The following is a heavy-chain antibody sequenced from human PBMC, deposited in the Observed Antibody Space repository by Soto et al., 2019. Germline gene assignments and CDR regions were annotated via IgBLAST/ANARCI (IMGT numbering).Heavy chain of an antibody. D-gene: IGHD3-22*01. CDR2: ISAYNGNT. CDR3: ARDSGPYDSSGYEPHYFDY. J-gene: IGHJ4*02. Sequence: QVQLVQSGAEVKKPGASVKVSCKASGYTFTSYGISWVRQAPGQGLEGVGWISAYNGNTNYAQKLQGRVTMTTDTSTSTAYMELRSLRSDDTAVYYCARDSGPYDSSGYEPHYFDYWGQGTLVTVSS. CDR1: GYTFTSYG. V-gene: IGHV1-18*01.